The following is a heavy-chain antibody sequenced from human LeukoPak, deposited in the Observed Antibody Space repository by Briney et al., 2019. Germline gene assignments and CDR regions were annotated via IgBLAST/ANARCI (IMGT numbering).Heavy chain of an antibody. D-gene: IGHD1-26*01. Sequence: AVKVSCKASGGTFSSYAISWVRQAPGQGLEWVGGIIPIFGTTNYAQKFQGRVTITADESTSTAYMELSSLRSEDTAVYYCARGFGGELLGVYYMDVWGKGTTVTISS. CDR2: IIPIFGTT. CDR1: GGTFSSYA. V-gene: IGHV1-69*13. CDR3: ARGFGGELLGVYYMDV. J-gene: IGHJ6*03.